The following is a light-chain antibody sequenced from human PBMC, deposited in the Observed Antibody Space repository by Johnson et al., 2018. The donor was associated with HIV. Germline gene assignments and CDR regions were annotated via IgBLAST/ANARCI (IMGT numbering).Light chain of an antibody. J-gene: IGLJ1*01. CDR3: GTWDGSLSVYV. Sequence: QSVLTQPPSVSAAPGQKVTISCSGSSSNIVNNYVSWYQQLPGTAPKLLIFDNNKRPSGIPDRFSGSKSGTSATLGITGLQTGDEADYYCGTWDGSLSVYVFGAGTEVTVL. CDR1: SSNIVNNY. CDR2: DNN. V-gene: IGLV1-51*01.